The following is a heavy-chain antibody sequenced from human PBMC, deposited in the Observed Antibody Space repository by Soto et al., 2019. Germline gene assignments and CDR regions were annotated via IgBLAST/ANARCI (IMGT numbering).Heavy chain of an antibody. CDR2: INPNSGGT. CDR1: GYTFTGYY. D-gene: IGHD3-9*01. CDR3: ARDRDHYDSSAHLDY. V-gene: IGHV1-2*04. J-gene: IGHJ4*02. Sequence: ASVKVSCKASGYTFTGYYMHWVRQAPGQGLEWMGWINPNSGGTNYAQKFQGWATMTRDTSISTAYMELSRLRSDDTAVYYCARDRDHYDSSAHLDYWGQGTLVTVSS.